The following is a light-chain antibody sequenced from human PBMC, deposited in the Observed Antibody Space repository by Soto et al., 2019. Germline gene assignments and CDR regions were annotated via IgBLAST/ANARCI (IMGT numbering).Light chain of an antibody. CDR3: QQYDKWPSIT. V-gene: IGKV3-15*01. CDR1: QRVSRN. J-gene: IGKJ5*01. Sequence: EIVMTQSPAILSVSPGERATLSCRASQRVSRNFAWYQQKPGQAPRLLIYGASTRATGIPAMFSVSWSGTEFTISISSLQSKDFAVYFCQQYDKWPSITFGQGTRLEIK. CDR2: GAS.